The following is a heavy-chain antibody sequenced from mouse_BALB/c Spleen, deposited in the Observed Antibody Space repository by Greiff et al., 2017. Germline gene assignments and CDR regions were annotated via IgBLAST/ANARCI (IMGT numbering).Heavy chain of an antibody. V-gene: IGHV5-6-5*01. Sequence: EVKLEESGGGLVKPGGSLKLSCAASGFTFSSYAMSWVRQTPEKRLEWVASISSGGSTYYPDSVKGRFTISRDNARNILYLQMSSLRSEDTAMYYCAREGKIYYGNYDAMDYWGQGTSVTVSS. CDR1: GFTFSSYA. J-gene: IGHJ4*01. CDR2: ISSGGST. D-gene: IGHD2-1*01. CDR3: AREGKIYYGNYDAMDY.